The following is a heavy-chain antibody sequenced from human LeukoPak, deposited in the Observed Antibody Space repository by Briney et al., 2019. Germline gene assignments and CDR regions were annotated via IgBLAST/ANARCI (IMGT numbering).Heavy chain of an antibody. D-gene: IGHD6-19*01. CDR2: MNPNSGNT. Sequence: ASVKVSCKASGYTFTSYDINWVRQATGQGLEWMGWMNPNSGNTGYAQKFQGRVTMTRNTSISTAYMELSSLRSEDTAVYYCASGSGSSGWSYYYYYYGMDVWGQGTTVTVSS. CDR1: GYTFTSYD. V-gene: IGHV1-8*01. CDR3: ASGSGSSGWSYYYYYYGMDV. J-gene: IGHJ6*02.